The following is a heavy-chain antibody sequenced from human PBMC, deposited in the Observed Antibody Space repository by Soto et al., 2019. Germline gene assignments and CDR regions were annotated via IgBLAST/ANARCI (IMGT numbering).Heavy chain of an antibody. Sequence: QLQLQESGSGLVKPSQTLSLTCAVSGGSISSGGYSWSWIRQPPAKGLEWIGYIYHSGSTYYNPSLKSRVNLSVARSKDQCSLELSSVTAAVKAVYYCATMTAVVKGPLDALDIWGQETMVTVSS. CDR2: IYHSGST. J-gene: IGHJ3*02. CDR1: GGSISSGGYS. V-gene: IGHV4-30-2*01. CDR3: ATMTAVVKGPLDALDI. D-gene: IGHD4-17*01.